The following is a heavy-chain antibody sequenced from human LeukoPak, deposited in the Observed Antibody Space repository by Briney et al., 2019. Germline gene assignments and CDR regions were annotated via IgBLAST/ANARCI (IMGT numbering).Heavy chain of an antibody. V-gene: IGHV4-34*01. CDR3: ARDRGYRAVSPYGMDV. J-gene: IGHJ6*02. D-gene: IGHD6-13*01. CDR1: GGSFSGYY. Sequence: SETLSLTCAVCGGSFSGYYWSWIRQPPGKGLEWIGEISHSGSTNYNPSLKSRVTISVDTSKNQFSLKLSSVTAADTAVYYCARDRGYRAVSPYGMDVWGRGTMVTVSS. CDR2: ISHSGST.